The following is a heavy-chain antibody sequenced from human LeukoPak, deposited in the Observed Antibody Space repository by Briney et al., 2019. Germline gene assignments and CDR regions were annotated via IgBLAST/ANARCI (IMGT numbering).Heavy chain of an antibody. CDR3: ARAGGSVGWYGTIDS. CDR1: GGSISSGSYY. V-gene: IGHV4-61*09. Sequence: PSQALSLTCSVSGGSISSGSYYWTWIRQPAGKGLEWIGHLYTSGTTSYNPSLQSRVTISADTSRHQFSLRLTSVTAADTAVYYCARAGGSVGWYGTIDSWGQGTLVTVSS. CDR2: LYTSGTT. J-gene: IGHJ4*02. D-gene: IGHD6-19*01.